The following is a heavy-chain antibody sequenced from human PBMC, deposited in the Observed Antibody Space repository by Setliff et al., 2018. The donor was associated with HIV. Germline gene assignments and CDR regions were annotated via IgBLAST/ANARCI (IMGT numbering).Heavy chain of an antibody. CDR1: GGSIRSYY. V-gene: IGHV4-59*08. Sequence: SETLSLTCTVSGGSIRSYYWSWIRQSPGKGLEWIGYVFYNGDTAYNPSLKSRLTISVDTSKSQFSLKLTSVTAADTAVYYCARGARLLAGYSDRWDYYYMAVWGKGTTVTVS. J-gene: IGHJ6*03. CDR3: ARGARLLAGYSDRWDYYYMAV. D-gene: IGHD6-13*01. CDR2: VFYNGDT.